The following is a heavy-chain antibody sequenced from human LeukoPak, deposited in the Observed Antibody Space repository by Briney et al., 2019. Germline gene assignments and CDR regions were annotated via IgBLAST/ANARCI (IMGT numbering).Heavy chain of an antibody. CDR2: INPNSGGT. J-gene: IGHJ4*02. Sequence: ASVKVSFKASGYTFSVNYIHWVRQAPGQGLEWMGWINPNSGGTNSAQKFQGRVTMTRDTSISTAYMELSRLRYTDTAIYYCAKLGETDNIDDWGQGTLVTVSS. CDR1: GYTFSVNY. D-gene: IGHD3-16*01. CDR3: AKLGETDNIDD. V-gene: IGHV1-2*02.